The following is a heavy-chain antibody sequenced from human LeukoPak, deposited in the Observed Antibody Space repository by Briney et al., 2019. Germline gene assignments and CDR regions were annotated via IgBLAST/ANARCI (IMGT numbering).Heavy chain of an antibody. CDR2: IYTSGNT. V-gene: IGHV4-4*07. Sequence: SETLSLTCSVSGDSITAYYWSWIRQAAGKGLEWIGRIYTSGNTAYNPSLRSRVSMSVDTSKNQLSLNLYSVTAAETAVYYCARSGGSGTYYDGSFDYWGQGTLVTVSS. CDR1: GDSITAYY. J-gene: IGHJ4*02. CDR3: ARSGGSGTYYDGSFDY. D-gene: IGHD1-26*01.